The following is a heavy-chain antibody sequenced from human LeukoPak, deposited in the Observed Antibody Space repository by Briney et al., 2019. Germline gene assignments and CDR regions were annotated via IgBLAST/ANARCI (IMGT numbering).Heavy chain of an antibody. D-gene: IGHD6-13*01. J-gene: IGHJ1*01. V-gene: IGHV3-30*04. CDR2: ISYDGRNK. CDR1: GFTFSTYA. CDR3: AKDPAAAGTAEYFQH. Sequence: GGSLRLSCAVSGFTFSTYAMHWVRQAPGKGLEWVAFISYDGRNKYYADSVKGRFTISRDNSKNTLYLQMNSLRAEDTAVYYCAKDPAAAGTAEYFQHWGQGTLVTVSS.